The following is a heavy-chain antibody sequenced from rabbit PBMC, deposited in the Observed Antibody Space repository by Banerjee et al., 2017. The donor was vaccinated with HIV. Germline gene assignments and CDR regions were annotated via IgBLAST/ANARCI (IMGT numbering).Heavy chain of an antibody. J-gene: IGHJ4*01. CDR3: ARSAYDGNSDPYYFRL. CDR1: GFDFSSSYW. D-gene: IGHD8-1*01. Sequence: QEQLEESGGGLVKPEGSLTLTCKASGFDFSSSYWICWVRQAPGKGLEWIACIYTSSSSRSYYASWAKGRFTISKTSSTTVTLQMTSLTAADTATYFCARSAYDGNSDPYYFRLWGQGTLVT. V-gene: IGHV1S45*01. CDR2: IYTSSSSRS.